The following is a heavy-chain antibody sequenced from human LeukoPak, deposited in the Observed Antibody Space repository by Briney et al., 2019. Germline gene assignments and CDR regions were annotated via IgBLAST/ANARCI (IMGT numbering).Heavy chain of an antibody. D-gene: IGHD3-9*01. CDR2: INPSGGST. CDR1: GYTFTSYY. V-gene: IGHV1-46*03. Sequence: ASVEVSCKASGYTFTSYYMHWVRQAPGQGLEWMGIINPSGGSTSYAQKFQGRVTMTRDTSTSTVYMELSSLRSEDTAVYYCARVGHYDILTGSYDAFDIWGQGTMVTVSS. J-gene: IGHJ3*02. CDR3: ARVGHYDILTGSYDAFDI.